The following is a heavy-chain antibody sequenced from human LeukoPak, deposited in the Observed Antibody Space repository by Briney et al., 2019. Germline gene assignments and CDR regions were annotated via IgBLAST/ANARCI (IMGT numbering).Heavy chain of an antibody. V-gene: IGHV1-18*01. CDR3: ARDPTPTDPVAYYYYGMDV. CDR2: ISAYNGNT. CDR1: GYTFTSYG. Sequence: GASVKVSCKASGYTFTSYGISWVRQAPGQGLEWMGWISAYNGNTNYAQKLQGRVTMTTDTSTSTAYMELRSLRSDDTAVYYCARDPTPTDPVAYYYYGMDVWGQGTTVTVSS. J-gene: IGHJ6*02.